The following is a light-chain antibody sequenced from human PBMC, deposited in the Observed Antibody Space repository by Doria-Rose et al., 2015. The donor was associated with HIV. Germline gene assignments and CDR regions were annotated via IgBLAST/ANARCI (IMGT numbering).Light chain of an antibody. CDR2: DGS. CDR1: QSFSSTY. Sequence: IVLTQSPGTLSLSPGERATLSCRASQSFSSTYLAWYQQKPGQAPGLLIYDGSIRATGIPDRFSASGSGTDFTLTINRLEPEDFALYYCHQYGTSWTFGQGTKVEI. CDR3: HQYGTSWT. J-gene: IGKJ1*01. V-gene: IGKV3-20*01.